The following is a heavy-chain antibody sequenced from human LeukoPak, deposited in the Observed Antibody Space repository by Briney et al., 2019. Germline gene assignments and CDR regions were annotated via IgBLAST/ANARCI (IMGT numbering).Heavy chain of an antibody. V-gene: IGHV1-69*01. Sequence: SVKVSCKASGGTFSSYAISWVRQAPGQGFEWMGGIIPIFGTANYAQKFQGRVTITADESTSTAYMELSSLRSEDTAVYYCARRYCSGGSCYHNNNWFDPWGQGTLVTVSS. J-gene: IGHJ5*02. CDR3: ARRYCSGGSCYHNNNWFDP. CDR2: IIPIFGTA. D-gene: IGHD2-15*01. CDR1: GGTFSSYA.